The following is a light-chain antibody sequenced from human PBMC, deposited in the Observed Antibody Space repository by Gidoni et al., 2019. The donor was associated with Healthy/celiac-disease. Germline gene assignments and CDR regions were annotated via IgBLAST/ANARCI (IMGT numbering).Light chain of an antibody. CDR3: MQALQTPLT. Sequence: DIVMTQPPLSLPVTPGEPASISCRSSQSLLHSNGYNYLDWYLQKPGQSPQLLIYLGSNRASGVPDRFSGSGSGTDFTLKSSRVEAEDVGVYYCMQALQTPLTFGGGTKVEIK. CDR1: QSLLHSNGYNY. V-gene: IGKV2-28*01. CDR2: LGS. J-gene: IGKJ4*01.